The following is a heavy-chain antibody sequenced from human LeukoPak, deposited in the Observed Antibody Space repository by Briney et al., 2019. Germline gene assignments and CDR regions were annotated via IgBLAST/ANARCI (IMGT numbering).Heavy chain of an antibody. CDR2: ISCSGSTI. Sequence: QPGRSLRLSCAASGLIFNSYEMKWVRQAPGKALEWVSYISCSGSTIFYADSVKGRFTISRDNAKNSLYLQMNSLRAEDTAVYYCARARTPGIAAAGMGSAGYYYYMDVWGKGTTVTVSS. V-gene: IGHV3-48*03. CDR1: GLIFNSYE. J-gene: IGHJ6*03. D-gene: IGHD6-13*01. CDR3: ARARTPGIAAAGMGSAGYYYYMDV.